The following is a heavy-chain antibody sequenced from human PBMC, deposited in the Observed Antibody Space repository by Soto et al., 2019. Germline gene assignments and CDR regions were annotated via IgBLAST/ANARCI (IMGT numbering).Heavy chain of an antibody. CDR2: IYPGDSDT. V-gene: IGHV5-51*01. Sequence: GGSVKISRSGSGDSFTSYWIGWGRQMPWKGLEWMGIIYPGDSDTRYSPSFQGQVTISADKSISTAYLQWSSLKASDTAMYYCARHAYDFWSGYHQNWFDPWGQGTLVTVSS. CDR1: GDSFTSYW. D-gene: IGHD3-3*01. J-gene: IGHJ5*02. CDR3: ARHAYDFWSGYHQNWFDP.